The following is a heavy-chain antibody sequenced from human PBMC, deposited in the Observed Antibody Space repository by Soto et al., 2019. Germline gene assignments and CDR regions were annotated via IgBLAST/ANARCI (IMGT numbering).Heavy chain of an antibody. CDR3: ARGALTVANWFDP. D-gene: IGHD6-19*01. J-gene: IGHJ5*02. CDR2: INPNNGVT. Sequence: ASVKVSCKASGYTFTDYYMNWVRQAPGQGLEWMGWINPNNGVTNYAQKFQGRVTMTRDTSISTAYMDLSRLRSDDTALYYCARGALTVANWFDPWGQGNQVTVSS. CDR1: GYTFTDYY. V-gene: IGHV1-2*02.